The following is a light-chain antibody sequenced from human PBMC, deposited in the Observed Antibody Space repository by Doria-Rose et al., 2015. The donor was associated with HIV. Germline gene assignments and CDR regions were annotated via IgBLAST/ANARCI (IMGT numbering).Light chain of an antibody. CDR1: RSFSSTY. V-gene: IGKV3-20*01. Sequence: EIVLTQSPGTLSLSPGERATLSCRASRSFSSTYLAWYQQKPGQAPSLLIYDGSTRATGIPDRFSVSGSGTDFTLTINRLEPEDFAPYYCHQYGTSWTFGQGTKVEI. CDR3: HQYGTSWT. CDR2: DGS. J-gene: IGKJ1*01.